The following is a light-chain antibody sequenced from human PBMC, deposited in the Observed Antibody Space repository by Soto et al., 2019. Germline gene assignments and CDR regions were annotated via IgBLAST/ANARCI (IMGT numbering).Light chain of an antibody. J-gene: IGLJ3*02. CDR1: NSDVGRYNF. CDR2: EVS. V-gene: IGLV2-14*01. CDR3: SSYTSGTTWV. Sequence: QSVLTQPASVSGSPGQSVTISCTGTNSDVGRYNFVSWYQQHPDKAPKLMIYEVSDRPPGVSNRFSGSKSGNTASLTISGLQADDEADYYCSSYTSGTTWVFGGGTQRTVL.